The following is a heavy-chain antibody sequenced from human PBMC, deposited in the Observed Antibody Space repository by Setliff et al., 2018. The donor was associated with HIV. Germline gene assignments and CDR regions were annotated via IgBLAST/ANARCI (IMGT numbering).Heavy chain of an antibody. D-gene: IGHD3-10*01. CDR1: GFTFSSYA. J-gene: IGHJ1*01. Sequence: GGSLRLSCAASGFTFSSYAMHWVRQAPGKGLEYVSAISSNGGSTYYADSVKGRFTISRDNSKNTLYLQMNSLRAEDTAVYYCAKDRYYGSGSRAEYFQHWGQGTLVTVSS. CDR2: ISSNGGST. V-gene: IGHV3-64*02. CDR3: AKDRYYGSGSRAEYFQH.